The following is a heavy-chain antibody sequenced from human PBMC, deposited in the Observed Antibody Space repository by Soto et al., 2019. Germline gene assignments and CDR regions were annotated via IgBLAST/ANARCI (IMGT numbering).Heavy chain of an antibody. CDR3: ARDRGRHLVDLQEGHVPYYFDF. D-gene: IGHD2-15*01. V-gene: IGHV1-69*13. CDR2: IIPIFGTA. CDR1: GGTFSSYA. J-gene: IGHJ4*02. Sequence: GASVKVSCKASGGTFSSYAISWVRQAPGQGLEWMGGIIPIFGTANYAQKFQGRVTITADESTSTAYMELSSLRSEDTAVYYCARDRGRHLVDLQEGHVPYYFDFWGQGTLVTVSA.